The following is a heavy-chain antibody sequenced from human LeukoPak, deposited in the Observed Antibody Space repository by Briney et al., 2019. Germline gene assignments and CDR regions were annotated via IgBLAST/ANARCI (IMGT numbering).Heavy chain of an antibody. J-gene: IGHJ3*01. CDR2: ISYDGSNK. Sequence: GGSLRLSCAASGITFSSYAMHWVRQAPGKGLEWVAVISYDGSNKYYAASVRCRFTISRDNAKNSVYLQMNSLTVEDTAVYYCARALTTDWLHYAFDFWGQGTVVTVSS. CDR3: ARALTTDWLHYAFDF. V-gene: IGHV3-30*04. D-gene: IGHD3/OR15-3a*01. CDR1: GITFSSYA.